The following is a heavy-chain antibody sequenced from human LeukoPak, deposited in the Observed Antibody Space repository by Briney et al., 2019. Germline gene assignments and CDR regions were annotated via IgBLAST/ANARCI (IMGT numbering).Heavy chain of an antibody. CDR3: ARGSGSKAARPKYFDY. J-gene: IGHJ4*02. Sequence: SETLSLTCAVYGGSFSGYYWSWIRQPPGKGLEWIGEINHSGSTNYNPSLKSRVTISVDTSKNQFSLKLSSVTAADTAVYYCARGSGSKAARPKYFDYWGQGTLVTVFS. CDR2: INHSGST. CDR1: GGSFSGYY. D-gene: IGHD6-6*01. V-gene: IGHV4-34*01.